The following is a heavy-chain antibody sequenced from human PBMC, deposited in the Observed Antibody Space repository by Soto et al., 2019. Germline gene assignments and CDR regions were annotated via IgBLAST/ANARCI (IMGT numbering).Heavy chain of an antibody. Sequence: SETLSLTCTVSGGSISSSSYYWGWIRQPPGKGLEWIGSIYYSGSTYYSPSLKSRVTISVDTSKNQFSLKLSSVTAADTAVYYCAGHTSRDIVVVVAATPLKYYYYMDVWGKGTTVIVSS. J-gene: IGHJ6*03. V-gene: IGHV4-39*01. CDR2: IYYSGST. D-gene: IGHD2-15*01. CDR3: AGHTSRDIVVVVAATPLKYYYYMDV. CDR1: GGSISSSSYY.